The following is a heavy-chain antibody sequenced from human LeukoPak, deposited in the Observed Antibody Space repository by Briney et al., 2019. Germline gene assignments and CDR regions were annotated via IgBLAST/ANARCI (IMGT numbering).Heavy chain of an antibody. CDR2: ISDSGGRT. D-gene: IGHD3-16*02. V-gene: IGHV3-23*01. CDR3: AKDGGLSYFSYMDV. CDR1: GFNVSSNY. J-gene: IGHJ6*03. Sequence: GGSLRLSCAASGFNVSSNYMSWVRQAPGKGLEWVSAISDSGGRTNYADSVKGRFIISRDNSKNTLYLQMKSLRAEDTALYYCAKDGGLSYFSYMDVWGIGTTVTVSS.